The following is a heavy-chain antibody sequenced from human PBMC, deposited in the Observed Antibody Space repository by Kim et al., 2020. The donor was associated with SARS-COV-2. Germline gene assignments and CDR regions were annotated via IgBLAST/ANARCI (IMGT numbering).Heavy chain of an antibody. CDR2: IIPTLGIA. J-gene: IGHJ5*02. D-gene: IGHD3-9*01. V-gene: IGHV1-69*04. CDR1: GGTFSSYA. Sequence: SVKVSCKASGGTFSSYAISWVRQAPGQGLEWMGRIIPTLGIANYAQKFQGRVTITADKSTSTAYMELSSLRSEDTAVYYCARDRGAYDILTGYYRLDWFDPWGQGTLVTVSS. CDR3: ARDRGAYDILTGYYRLDWFDP.